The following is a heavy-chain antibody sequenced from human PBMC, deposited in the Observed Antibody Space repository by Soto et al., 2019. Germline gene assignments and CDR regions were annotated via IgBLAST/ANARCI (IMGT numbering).Heavy chain of an antibody. CDR3: AKDPNGDYVGAFDI. CDR2: ISATGGNT. Sequence: PGGSLRLSCAASGFTFSSYAMSWVRQAPGAGPEWVSGISATGGNTYYADSVKGRFTISRDNSKNNLFLQMTSLRAEDTALYYCAKDPNGDYVGAFDIWGRGTLVTVSS. D-gene: IGHD4-17*01. J-gene: IGHJ3*02. V-gene: IGHV3-23*01. CDR1: GFTFSSYA.